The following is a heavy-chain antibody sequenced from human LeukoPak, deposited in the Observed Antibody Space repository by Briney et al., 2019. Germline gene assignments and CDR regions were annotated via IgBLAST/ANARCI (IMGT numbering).Heavy chain of an antibody. D-gene: IGHD2-15*01. CDR1: GGSISSSNW. CDR3: ARQHTRGVVVALVDY. V-gene: IGHV4-4*02. J-gene: IGHJ4*02. Sequence: SGTLSLTCAVSGGSISSSNWWSWVRQPPGKGLEWIGALYYSGTTYYNPSLKSRVTLSVDTSKNQFSLKLSSVTAADTAVYYCARQHTRGVVVALVDYWGQGTLVTVSS. CDR2: LYYSGTT.